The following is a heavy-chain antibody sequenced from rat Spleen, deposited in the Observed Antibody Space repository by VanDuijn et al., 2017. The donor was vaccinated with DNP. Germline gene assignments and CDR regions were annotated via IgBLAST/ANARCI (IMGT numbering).Heavy chain of an antibody. CDR2: INYDDSNA. Sequence: EVQLVESGGGLVQPGRSLKLSCAASGFTFSDYYMAWVRQAPTKGLEWVAYINYDDSNAYYRDSVKGRFTISRDNAKSTLYLQMNSLRSEDMATYYCARPMDYYSGGFAYWGQGTLVTVSS. D-gene: IGHD1-1*01. J-gene: IGHJ3*01. V-gene: IGHV5-22*01. CDR1: GFTFSDYY. CDR3: ARPMDYYSGGFAY.